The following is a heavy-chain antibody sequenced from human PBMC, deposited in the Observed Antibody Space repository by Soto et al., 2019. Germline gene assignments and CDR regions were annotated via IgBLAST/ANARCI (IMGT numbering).Heavy chain of an antibody. Sequence: ASVKVSCKASGYTLTSYGISWVRQAPGQGLEWMGWISAYNGNTNYAQKLQGRVTMTTDTSTSTAYMELRSLRSDDTAVYYCARVVVEVAATTIFYYWSQGTLVTVSS. CDR2: ISAYNGNT. CDR3: ARVVVEVAATTIFYY. V-gene: IGHV1-18*01. J-gene: IGHJ4*02. D-gene: IGHD2-15*01. CDR1: GYTLTSYG.